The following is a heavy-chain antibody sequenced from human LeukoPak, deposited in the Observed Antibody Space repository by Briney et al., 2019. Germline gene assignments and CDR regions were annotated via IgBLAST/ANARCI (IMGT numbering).Heavy chain of an antibody. CDR1: GFTFSSYW. D-gene: IGHD1-26*01. J-gene: IGHJ4*02. Sequence: PGGSLRLSCAASGFTFSSYWMHWVRHAPGKGLVWVSRIKSDGTSTSYADSVKGRFTMSRDNAKNTLYLQMNSLRDEDTAVYYCAKGGTYSFDYWGQGTRVTVSS. V-gene: IGHV3-74*01. CDR3: AKGGTYSFDY. CDR2: IKSDGTST.